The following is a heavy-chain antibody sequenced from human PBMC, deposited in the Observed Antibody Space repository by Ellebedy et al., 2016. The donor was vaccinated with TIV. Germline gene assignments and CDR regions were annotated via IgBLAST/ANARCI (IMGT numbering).Heavy chain of an antibody. Sequence: GGSLRLSCVASGFTFHSYWTTWVRQAPGKGLEWVANIHHDGSDKYYADSLRGRFTISRDNAKNSLYLLMNSLGGEDTAVYYCATDGSYGDYRSPTHAFVMWGQGTLVTVSS. CDR3: ATDGSYGDYRSPTHAFVM. V-gene: IGHV3-7*01. D-gene: IGHD4-17*01. CDR2: IHHDGSDK. J-gene: IGHJ3*02. CDR1: GFTFHSYW.